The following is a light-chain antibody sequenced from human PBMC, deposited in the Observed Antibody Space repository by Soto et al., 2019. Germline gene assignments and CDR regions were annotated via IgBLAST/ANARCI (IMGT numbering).Light chain of an antibody. J-gene: IGKJ5*01. CDR3: QQYNNWPPQIT. CDR1: QSVSSN. V-gene: IGKV3-15*01. CDR2: GAS. Sequence: EIVMMQSPATLSVSPGERATLSCRASQSVSSNLAWYQQKPGQAPRLLIYGASTRATGIPARFSGSGSGTEFTLTINSLQSEDFVVYYCQQYNNWPPQITFGQGTRLEIK.